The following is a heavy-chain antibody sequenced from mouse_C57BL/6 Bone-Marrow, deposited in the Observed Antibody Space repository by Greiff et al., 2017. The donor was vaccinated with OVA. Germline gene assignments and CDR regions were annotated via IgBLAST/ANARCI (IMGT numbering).Heavy chain of an antibody. Sequence: QVQLQQPGAELVMPGASVKLSCKASGYTFTSYWMHWVKQRPGQGLEWIGEIDPSDSYTNYNQKFKGKSTLTVDNSSSTAYMQLSSLTSEDSAVYYCAREGYDVDWYFDVWGTGTTVTVSS. J-gene: IGHJ1*03. CDR1: GYTFTSYW. CDR2: IDPSDSYT. CDR3: AREGYDVDWYFDV. D-gene: IGHD2-2*01. V-gene: IGHV1-69*01.